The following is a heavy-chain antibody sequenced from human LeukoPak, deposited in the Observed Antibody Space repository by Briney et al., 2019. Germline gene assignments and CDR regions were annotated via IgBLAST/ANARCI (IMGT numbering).Heavy chain of an antibody. V-gene: IGHV3-7*03. CDR3: ARAGVTMVRGVIIHSNNFDY. Sequence: GGSLRLSCAASGFTFSGDWMSWVREAPGKGLEWVSNIKQDVSEKYYVDSVKGRFTISRDNAKNSLYLQMNSLRAEDTAVYYCARAGVTMVRGVIIHSNNFDYWGQGTLVTASS. CDR1: GFTFSGDW. CDR2: IKQDVSEK. D-gene: IGHD3-10*01. J-gene: IGHJ4*02.